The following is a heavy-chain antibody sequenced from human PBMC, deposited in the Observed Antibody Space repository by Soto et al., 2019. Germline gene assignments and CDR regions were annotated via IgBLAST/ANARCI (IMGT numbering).Heavy chain of an antibody. CDR3: ARDPGDSSPVDAFDT. CDR2: IYRGLRT. CDR1: GFTVSNTY. Sequence: GGSLRLSCAVSGFTVSNTYMSWVRQAPGKGLEWVAVIYRGLRTHYADSVKGRFTISRDDSKNTLYLEMNSLRAEDTAVYYCARDPGDSSPVDAFDTGVHEPMVTV. V-gene: IGHV3-53*01. D-gene: IGHD6-6*01. J-gene: IGHJ3*02.